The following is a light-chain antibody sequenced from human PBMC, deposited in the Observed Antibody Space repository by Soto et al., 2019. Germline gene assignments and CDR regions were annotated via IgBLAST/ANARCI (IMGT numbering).Light chain of an antibody. V-gene: IGLV3-21*04. CDR1: NIGSKS. J-gene: IGLJ1*01. CDR3: QVWDSSSDHPGV. Sequence: SYELTQPPSVSVAPGKTARITCGGNNIGSKSVHWYQQKPGQAPVLVIYYDSHRPSGIPERFSGSNSGNTATLTISRVEAGDEADYYCQVWDSSSDHPGVFGTGTKLTVL. CDR2: YDS.